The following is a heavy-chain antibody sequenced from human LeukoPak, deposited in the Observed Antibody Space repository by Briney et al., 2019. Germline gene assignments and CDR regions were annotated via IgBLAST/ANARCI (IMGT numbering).Heavy chain of an antibody. D-gene: IGHD3-10*01. V-gene: IGHV1-46*01. CDR1: GYTFTSYY. J-gene: IGHJ4*02. Sequence: ASVKVSCKASGYTFTSYYMHWVRQAPGQGLEWMGIINPSGGSTSYAQKFQGRVTMTRDTSTSTVYMELSSLRSEDTAVYYCARDSSAEYYYGSGSYYTFDYWGQGTLVTVSS. CDR2: INPSGGST. CDR3: ARDSSAEYYYGSGSYYTFDY.